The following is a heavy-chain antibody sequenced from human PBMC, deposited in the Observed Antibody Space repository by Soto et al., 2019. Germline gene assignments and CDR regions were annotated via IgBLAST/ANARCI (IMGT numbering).Heavy chain of an antibody. CDR1: GFTFSRDW. CDR3: ARGGLGNYYNDY. Sequence: EVQLVESGGGLVQPGGSLRLSCAASGFTFSRDWMHWVRQSPGKGLVWGSRIKGDGTITNYADSVKGRFTTSRDNAKNTVYLQLNSLTTEDTAVYYCARGGLGNYYNDYWGQGTLVTVSS. V-gene: IGHV3-74*01. J-gene: IGHJ4*02. D-gene: IGHD3-10*01. CDR2: IKGDGTIT.